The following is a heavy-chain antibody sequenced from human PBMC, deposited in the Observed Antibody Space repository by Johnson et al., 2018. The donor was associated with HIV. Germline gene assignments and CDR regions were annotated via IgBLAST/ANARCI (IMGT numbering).Heavy chain of an antibody. CDR1: GFTFDDYG. CDR2: INWNGGST. V-gene: IGHV3-20*04. D-gene: IGHD1-1*01. Sequence: MQLVESGGGVVQPGRSLRLSCAASGFTFDDYGMSWVRQAPGQGLEWVSGINWNGGSTGYADSVKGRFTISRDNAKNSLYLQMNSLRAEDTALYYCARREGTTGTFSAFDIWGQGTMVTVSS. CDR3: ARREGTTGTFSAFDI. J-gene: IGHJ3*02.